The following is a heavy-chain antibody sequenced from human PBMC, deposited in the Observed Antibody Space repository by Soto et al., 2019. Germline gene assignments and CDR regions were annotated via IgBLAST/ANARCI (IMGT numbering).Heavy chain of an antibody. CDR1: GDSISSYY. CDR3: VRDCSGGGCYSDYGMDV. Sequence: QVQLQESGPGLVKPSETLSLTCTASGDSISSYYWSWIRQPAGKGLEWIGRIYISGSTDYNPSLKSRVSMSVDRSKNQFSLKLTSVTAADTAVYYCVRDCSGGGCYSDYGMDVWGQGTTVTVSS. V-gene: IGHV4-4*07. CDR2: IYISGST. D-gene: IGHD2-15*01. J-gene: IGHJ6*02.